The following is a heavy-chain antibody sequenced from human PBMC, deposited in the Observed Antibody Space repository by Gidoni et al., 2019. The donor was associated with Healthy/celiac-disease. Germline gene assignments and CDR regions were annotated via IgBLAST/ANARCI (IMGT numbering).Heavy chain of an antibody. CDR2: IIPIFGTA. D-gene: IGHD3-3*01. CDR1: GGTFSSYA. CDR3: ARANYDFWSGSPFLVDGGGYYYYGMDV. J-gene: IGHJ6*02. V-gene: IGHV1-69*01. Sequence: QVQLVQSGAEVKKPGSSVKVSCKASGGTFSSYAISWVRQAPGQGLEWMGGIIPIFGTANYAQKFQGRGTITADESTSTAYMELSSLRSEDTAVYYWARANYDFWSGSPFLVDGGGYYYYGMDVWGQGTTVTVSS.